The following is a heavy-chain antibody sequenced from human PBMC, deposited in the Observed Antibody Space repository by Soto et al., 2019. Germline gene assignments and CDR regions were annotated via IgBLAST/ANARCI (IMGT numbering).Heavy chain of an antibody. J-gene: IGHJ6*02. V-gene: IGHV1-69*13. CDR1: GGTFSSYA. CDR3: ARGDVVVVAATQFYYYYGMDV. CDR2: IIPIFGTA. Sequence: SVKVSCKASGGTFSSYAISWVRQAPGQGLEWMGGIIPIFGTANYAQKFQGRVTITADESTSTAYMELSSLRSEDTAVYYCARGDVVVVAATQFYYYYGMDVWGQGTTVTVSS. D-gene: IGHD2-15*01.